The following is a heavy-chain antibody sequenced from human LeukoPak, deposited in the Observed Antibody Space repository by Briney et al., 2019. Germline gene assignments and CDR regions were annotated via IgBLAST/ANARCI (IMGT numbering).Heavy chain of an antibody. D-gene: IGHD3-16*01. J-gene: IGHJ6*02. Sequence: SETLSLTCTVSGGSISSSSYYWGWIRQPPGKGLEWIGSIYYSGSTYYNPSLKSRVTISVDTSKNQFSLRLSSVTAADTAVYYCAREGGGPLRTGYYYGMDVWGQGTTVTVSS. CDR1: GGSISSSSYY. V-gene: IGHV4-39*07. CDR3: AREGGGPLRTGYYYGMDV. CDR2: IYYSGST.